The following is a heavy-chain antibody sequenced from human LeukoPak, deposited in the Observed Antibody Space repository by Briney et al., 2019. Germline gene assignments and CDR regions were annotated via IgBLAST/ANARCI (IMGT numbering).Heavy chain of an antibody. Sequence: QPGGSLRLSCAASGFTFSSYAMSWVRQAPGKGLEWVSGISGSGGSTYYADSVKGRFTISRDNSKNTLYLQMNSLRAEDTAVYYCAEAPQDYSNYHYFDYWGQGTLVTVSS. CDR1: GFTFSSYA. D-gene: IGHD4-11*01. CDR2: ISGSGGST. CDR3: AEAPQDYSNYHYFDY. V-gene: IGHV3-23*01. J-gene: IGHJ4*02.